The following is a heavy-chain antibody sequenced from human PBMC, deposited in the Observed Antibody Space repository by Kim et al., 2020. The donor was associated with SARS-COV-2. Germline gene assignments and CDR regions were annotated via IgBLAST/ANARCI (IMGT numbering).Heavy chain of an antibody. CDR3: SRDYNFGEECSRDHYF. Sequence: SVKVSCKASGYIFNKYSISWVRQAPGQGLEWVGRIIPVLGMTNYAQRFQDRVTITADRSTRTAYMDLGSLRSEDTAIYYCSRDYNFGEECSRDHYF. J-gene: IGHJ1*01. D-gene: IGHD2-21*01. V-gene: IGHV1-69*04. CDR2: IIPVLGMT. CDR1: GYIFNKYS.